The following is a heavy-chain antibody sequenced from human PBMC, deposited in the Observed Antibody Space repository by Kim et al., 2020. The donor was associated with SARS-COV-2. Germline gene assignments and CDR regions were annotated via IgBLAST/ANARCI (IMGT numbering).Heavy chain of an antibody. D-gene: IGHD3-10*01. V-gene: IGHV3-74*01. J-gene: IGHJ4*02. Sequence: TSYADSVKGRFTIARDTAKNPLYLQMNSLRAEDTAVYYCAGGWFGYYFDYWGQGTLVTVSS. CDR2: T. CDR3: AGGWFGYYFDY.